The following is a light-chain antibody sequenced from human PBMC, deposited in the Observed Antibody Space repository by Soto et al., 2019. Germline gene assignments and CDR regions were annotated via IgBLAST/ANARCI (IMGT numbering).Light chain of an antibody. CDR2: GAS. V-gene: IGKV3-15*01. Sequence: EIVMTQSPATLSVSPGERATLSCRASQSVSSNLAWYQQQPGQAPRLLIYGASNRATGIPARFSGSGSGTEFTLTISSLLSEDFAVYYCQQYNNWPPWIAFGQGTRLEIK. J-gene: IGKJ5*01. CDR3: QQYNNWPPWIA. CDR1: QSVSSN.